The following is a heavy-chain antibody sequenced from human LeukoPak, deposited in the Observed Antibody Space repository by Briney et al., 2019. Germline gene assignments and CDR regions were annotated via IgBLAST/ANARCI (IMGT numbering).Heavy chain of an antibody. Sequence: SSETLSLTCTVSGGSISNYYWSWIRQPAGKGLEWIGRIYTDGSTYYNPSLKSRVTISVDTSKNQFSLKLSSVTAADTAVYYCARAREYSYGFGGFDPWGQGTLVTVSS. CDR3: ARAREYSYGFGGFDP. D-gene: IGHD5-18*01. J-gene: IGHJ5*02. CDR1: GGSISNYY. CDR2: IYTDGST. V-gene: IGHV4-4*07.